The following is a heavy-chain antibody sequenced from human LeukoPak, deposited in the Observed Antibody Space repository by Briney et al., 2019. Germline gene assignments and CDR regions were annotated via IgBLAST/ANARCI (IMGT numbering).Heavy chain of an antibody. CDR3: ARGWDC. Sequence: SETLSLTCTVSGGSISSYYWSWIRQPAGKGLEWIGLISTTGSTNYNPSLKSRVTISVDTSKNQFSLKLSSVTAADTAVYYCARGWDCWGQGTLVTVSS. CDR2: ISTTGST. CDR1: GGSISSYY. D-gene: IGHD6-13*01. V-gene: IGHV4-4*07. J-gene: IGHJ4*02.